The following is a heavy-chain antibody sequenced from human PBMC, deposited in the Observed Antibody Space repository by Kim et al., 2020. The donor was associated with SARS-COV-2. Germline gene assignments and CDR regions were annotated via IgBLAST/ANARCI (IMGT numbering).Heavy chain of an antibody. CDR2: IYYSGST. Sequence: SETLSLTCTVSGGSISSYYWSWIRQPPGKGLEWIGYIYYSGSTNYNPSLKSRVTISVDTSKNQFSLKLSSVTAADTAVYYCARDLYGSGRFFDYWGQGT. D-gene: IGHD3-10*01. V-gene: IGHV4-59*13. CDR3: ARDLYGSGRFFDY. CDR1: GGSISSYY. J-gene: IGHJ4*02.